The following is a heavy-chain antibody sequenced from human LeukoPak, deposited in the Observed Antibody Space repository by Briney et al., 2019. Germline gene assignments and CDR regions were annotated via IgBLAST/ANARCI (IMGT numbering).Heavy chain of an antibody. V-gene: IGHV4-31*03. D-gene: IGHD2-21*02. J-gene: IGHJ4*02. CDR1: GGSISSGGYS. CDR2: IYYSGST. Sequence: SETLSLTCTVSGGSISSGGYSWSWIRQHPGKGLEWIGYIYYSGSTYYNPSLKSRVTISVDTSKNQFSLKLSPVTAADTAVYYCAGVPAVGDSDYWGQGTLVTVSS. CDR3: AGVPAVGDSDY.